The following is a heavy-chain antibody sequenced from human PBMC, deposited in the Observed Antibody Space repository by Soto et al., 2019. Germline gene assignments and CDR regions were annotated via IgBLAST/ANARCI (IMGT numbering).Heavy chain of an antibody. CDR3: ARSPYYYDSSGYMQYDFDY. CDR1: GFTFSSYA. Sequence: EVQLVESGGGLVQPGGSLRLSCAASGFTFSSYAMHWVRQAPGKGLEYVSAISSNGGSTYYANSVKGRFTISRDNSKNTLYLQMGSLRAEDMAVYYCARSPYYYDSSGYMQYDFDYWGQGTLVTVSS. V-gene: IGHV3-64*01. J-gene: IGHJ4*02. D-gene: IGHD3-22*01. CDR2: ISSNGGST.